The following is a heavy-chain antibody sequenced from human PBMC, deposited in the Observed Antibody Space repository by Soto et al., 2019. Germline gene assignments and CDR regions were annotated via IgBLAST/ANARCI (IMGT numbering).Heavy chain of an antibody. CDR2: IYPGDSDT. J-gene: IGHJ6*02. CDR1: GYSFSNYW. CDR3: ARTESGYSYGFADV. V-gene: IGHV5-51*01. Sequence: GESLKVSCQGSGYSFSNYWIGWVRQMPGKGLEWMGIIYPGDSDTRYSPSFQGQVTISADKSISTAYLQWSSLKASDTAMYYCARTESGYSYGFADVWGQGTTVTVSS. D-gene: IGHD5-18*01.